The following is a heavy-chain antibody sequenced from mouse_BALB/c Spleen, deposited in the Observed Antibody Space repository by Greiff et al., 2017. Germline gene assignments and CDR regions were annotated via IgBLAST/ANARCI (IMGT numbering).Heavy chain of an antibody. CDR2: IWGDGST. CDR1: GFSLTGYG. V-gene: IGHV2-6-7*01. CDR3: AREGGYYGSYAMDY. Sequence: QVQLKESGPGLVAPSQSLSITCTVSGFSLTGYGVNWVRQPPGKGLEWLGMIWGDGSTDYYSALKSRLSISKDNSKSQVFLKMNSLQTDDTARYYCAREGGYYGSYAMDYWGQGTSVTVSS. J-gene: IGHJ4*01. D-gene: IGHD1-1*01.